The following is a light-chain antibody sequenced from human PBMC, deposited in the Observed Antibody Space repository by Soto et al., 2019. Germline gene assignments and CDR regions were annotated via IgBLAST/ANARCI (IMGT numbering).Light chain of an antibody. Sequence: EIVMTQSPATLSVSPGERATLSCRASQSVSSNLAWYQQKPGQAPRLLIYGASTRATGIPARFSGSGSGTEFTLTISSLQSEDFAVYYCQQYGGSPRTFGQGTKVDIK. V-gene: IGKV3-15*01. CDR2: GAS. J-gene: IGKJ1*01. CDR1: QSVSSN. CDR3: QQYGGSPRT.